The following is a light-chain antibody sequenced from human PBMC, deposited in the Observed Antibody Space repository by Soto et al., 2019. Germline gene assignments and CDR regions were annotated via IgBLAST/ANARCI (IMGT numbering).Light chain of an antibody. Sequence: SYELTQPPSVSVAPGQTARITCGGNNIGSKSVHWFQQKPGQAPVLVVYDDSDRPSGIPDRFSGSKSGTSASLAITGLQAEDEADYYCQSFDVSLSGGDWVFGGGTKLTVL. CDR1: NIGSKS. CDR2: DDS. V-gene: IGLV3-21*02. CDR3: QSFDVSLSGGDWV. J-gene: IGLJ3*02.